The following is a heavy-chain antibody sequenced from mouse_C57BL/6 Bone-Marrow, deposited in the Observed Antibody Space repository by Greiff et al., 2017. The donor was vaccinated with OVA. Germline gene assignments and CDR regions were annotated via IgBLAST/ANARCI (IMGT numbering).Heavy chain of an antibody. CDR2: IYPRSGNT. CDR1: GYTFTSYG. D-gene: IGHD3-1*01. J-gene: IGHJ3*01. Sequence: VQLVESGAELARPGASVKLSCKASGYTFTSYGISWVKQRTGQGLEWIGEIYPRSGNTYYNEKFKGKATLTADKSSSTAYMELRSLTSEDSAVYFCARSGGTGFAYWGQGTLVTVSA. V-gene: IGHV1-81*01. CDR3: ARSGGTGFAY.